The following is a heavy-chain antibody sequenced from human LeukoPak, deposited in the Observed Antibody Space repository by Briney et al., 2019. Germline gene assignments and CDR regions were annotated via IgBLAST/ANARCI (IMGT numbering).Heavy chain of an antibody. CDR1: GFTFSSHA. D-gene: IGHD3-3*01. CDR2: ITGSGGST. J-gene: IGHJ4*02. Sequence: GGSLRLSCAASGFTFSSHAMGWVRQAPGKGLEWVSSITGSGGSTYYGDSVKGRFTISRDNSKNTLYLQMNSLRAEDTAVYYCAKDGGGSLEWLPPMDVWGQGTLVTVSS. CDR3: AKDGGGSLEWLPPMDV. V-gene: IGHV3-23*01.